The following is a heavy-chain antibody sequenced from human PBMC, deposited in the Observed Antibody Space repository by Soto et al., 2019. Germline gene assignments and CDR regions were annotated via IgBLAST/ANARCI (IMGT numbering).Heavy chain of an antibody. J-gene: IGHJ6*02. CDR1: GYIFVNYG. Sequence: QVQLVQSGDEVKKPGASVKVSCKASGYIFVNYGIAWVRQAPGQGLEWMGWISPYTGNTHSATKVQGRLTMTTDTATRTVYSDLGRLTSDDTAVYYCVMVDNYVTPTPQDVWGQGTTVTVSS. D-gene: IGHD3-16*01. CDR3: VMVDNYVTPTPQDV. CDR2: ISPYTGNT. V-gene: IGHV1-18*01.